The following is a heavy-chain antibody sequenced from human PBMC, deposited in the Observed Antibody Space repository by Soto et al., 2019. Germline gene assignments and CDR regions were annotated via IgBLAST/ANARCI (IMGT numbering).Heavy chain of an antibody. CDR3: ARDARELIRLNWFDP. CDR2: ISAYNGNT. Sequence: QVQLVQSGAEVKKPGASVKVSCKASGYTFTSYGISWVRQAPGQGLEWMGWISAYNGNTNYAQKLQGRVTMTTDTAXXTAYMELRSLRSDDTAVYYCARDARELIRLNWFDPWGQGTLVTVSS. V-gene: IGHV1-18*01. CDR1: GYTFTSYG. J-gene: IGHJ5*02. D-gene: IGHD1-26*01.